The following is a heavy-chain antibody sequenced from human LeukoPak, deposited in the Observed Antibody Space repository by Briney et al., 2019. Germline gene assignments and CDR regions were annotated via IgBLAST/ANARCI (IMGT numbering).Heavy chain of an antibody. V-gene: IGHV4-39*01. D-gene: IGHD4-17*01. CDR3: TKNDVGDYGT. J-gene: IGHJ5*02. CDR2: VFHTGTA. CDR1: GASISRSTYY. Sequence: SETLSLTCSVSGASISRSTYYWGWIRQPPGKGLEWIGSVFHTGTAYYNPSLRSRVTISVDTSKNQFSLKLSFVTAADTAVYYCTKNDVGDYGTWGQGALVIVSS.